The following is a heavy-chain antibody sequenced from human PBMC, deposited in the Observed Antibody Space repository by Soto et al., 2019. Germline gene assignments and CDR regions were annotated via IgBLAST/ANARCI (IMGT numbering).Heavy chain of an antibody. D-gene: IGHD6-19*01. Sequence: GGSLRLSCTASGFTFSDYWMSWVRQAPGKGLEWVANIKQYGSEKYYVDSVKGRFSIARDNAKNSLFLQMNSLRAEDTAVYYCAGGSLRVYSSSPYWGQGTLVTVSS. CDR2: IKQYGSEK. CDR3: AGGSLRVYSSSPY. CDR1: GFTFSDYW. V-gene: IGHV3-7*05. J-gene: IGHJ4*02.